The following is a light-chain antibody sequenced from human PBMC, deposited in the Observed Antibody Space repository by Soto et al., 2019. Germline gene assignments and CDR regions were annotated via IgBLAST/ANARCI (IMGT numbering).Light chain of an antibody. CDR2: TDN. J-gene: IGLJ1*01. V-gene: IGLV1-44*01. CDR1: SSHNGINT. CDR3: GAWDESLNGYV. Sequence: QSVLTQPPSASGTPGQRVTISCSGGSSHNGINTVNWYQQLPGTAPKVLIYTDNERPSGVPDRFSGSKSGTSASLAINGLQSGDEADYYCGAWDESLNGYVFGTGTKLTVL.